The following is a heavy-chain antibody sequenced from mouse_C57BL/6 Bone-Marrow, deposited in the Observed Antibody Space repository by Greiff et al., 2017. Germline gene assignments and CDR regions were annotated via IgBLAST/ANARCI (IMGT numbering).Heavy chain of an antibody. Sequence: EVKLVESGGGLVQPGGSMKLSCVASGFTFSNYWMNWVRQSPEKGLEWVAQIRLKSDNYATHYAESGKERFTISRDDSKSSVYLQMNNLRAEDAGIYYCTGRYYGNYGYDLDYWGQGTTLTGSS. CDR1: GFTFSNYW. J-gene: IGHJ2*01. D-gene: IGHD2-1*01. CDR2: IRLKSDNYAT. V-gene: IGHV6-3*01. CDR3: TGRYYGNYGYDLDY.